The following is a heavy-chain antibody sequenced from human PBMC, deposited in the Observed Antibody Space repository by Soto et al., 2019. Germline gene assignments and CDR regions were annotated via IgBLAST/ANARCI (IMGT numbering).Heavy chain of an antibody. D-gene: IGHD3-10*01. J-gene: IGHJ6*03. CDR3: ARRGEITMDRGVIISYYYYYMDV. V-gene: IGHV1-18*01. CDR2: ISAYNGNT. CDR1: GYTFTSYG. Sequence: APVKVSCKASGYTFTSYGISWVRQAPGQGLEWMGWISAYNGNTNYAQKLQGRVTMTTDTSTSTAYMELRSLRSDDTAVYYCARRGEITMDRGVIISYYYYYMDVWGKGTTVTVSS.